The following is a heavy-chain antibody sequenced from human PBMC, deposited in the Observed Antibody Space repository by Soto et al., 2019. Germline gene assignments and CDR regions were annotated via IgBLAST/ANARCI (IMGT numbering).Heavy chain of an antibody. CDR2: IMPIFRTP. J-gene: IGHJ6*02. CDR3: ARDKDRLQLGGNYYYMLAF. V-gene: IGHV1-69*14. CDR1: GGTFRNSA. Sequence: QVQLEQSGAEVKKPGSSVKVSCKASGGTFRNSAISWVRQAPGQGLEWMGGIMPIFRTPDYAQKFQGRVTVTADKSTSTAYMELSGLRSDDTAVYSCARDKDRLQLGGNYYYMLAFWRQRTTVTVSS. D-gene: IGHD5-12*01.